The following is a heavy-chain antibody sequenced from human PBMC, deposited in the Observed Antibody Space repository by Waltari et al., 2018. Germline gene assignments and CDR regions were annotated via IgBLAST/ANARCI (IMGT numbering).Heavy chain of an antibody. CDR3: AKVGRAFDI. CDR1: GFTPSGHS. V-gene: IGHV1-24*01. J-gene: IGHJ3*02. Sequence: LVESGGGLVQPGGSLRLSCPASGFTPSGHSMHWVRQAPGKGLEWMGGFEPEDGETIYAQKFQGRVTMTEDTSTDTAYMELSSLRSEDTAVYYCAKVGRAFDIWGQGTMVTVSS. CDR2: FEPEDGET.